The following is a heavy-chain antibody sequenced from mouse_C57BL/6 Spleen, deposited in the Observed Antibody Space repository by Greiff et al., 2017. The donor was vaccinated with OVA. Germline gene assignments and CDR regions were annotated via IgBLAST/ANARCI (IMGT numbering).Heavy chain of an antibody. Sequence: QVQLQQSGPELVKPGASVKISCKASGYAFSSSWMNWVKQRPGKGLEWIGRIYPGDGDTNYNGKFKGKATLTADKSSSTAYMQLSSLTSEDSAVYFCARSWLSWFAYWGQGTLVTVSA. J-gene: IGHJ3*01. CDR3: ARSWLSWFAY. V-gene: IGHV1-82*01. CDR1: GYAFSSSW. D-gene: IGHD2-2*01. CDR2: IYPGDGDT.